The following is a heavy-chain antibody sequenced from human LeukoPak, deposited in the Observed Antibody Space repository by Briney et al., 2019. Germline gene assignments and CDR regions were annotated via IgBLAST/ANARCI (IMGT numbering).Heavy chain of an antibody. CDR2: ISGSGGST. J-gene: IGHJ4*02. V-gene: IGHV3-23*01. CDR3: AKAGRHYYGSGSYYSDY. Sequence: LSGGSLRLSCAASGFTFSSYAMSWVRQAPGKGLEWVSAISGSGGSTYYADSVKGRFTISRDNSKNTLYLQMNSLRAEDTAVHYCAKAGRHYYGSGSYYSDYWGQGTLVTVSS. D-gene: IGHD3-10*01. CDR1: GFTFSSYA.